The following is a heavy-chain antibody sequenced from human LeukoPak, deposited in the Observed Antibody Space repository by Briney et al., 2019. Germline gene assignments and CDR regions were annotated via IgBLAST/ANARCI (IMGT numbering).Heavy chain of an antibody. CDR2: IIPILGIA. Sequence: SVQVSCKASGGTFSSYAISWVRQAPGQGLEWMGRIIPILGIANYAQKFQGRVTITADKSTSTAYMELSSLRSEDTAVYYCASTGPGDTGYFDYWGQGTLVTVSS. J-gene: IGHJ4*02. CDR1: GGTFSSYA. D-gene: IGHD7-27*01. CDR3: ASTGPGDTGYFDY. V-gene: IGHV1-69*04.